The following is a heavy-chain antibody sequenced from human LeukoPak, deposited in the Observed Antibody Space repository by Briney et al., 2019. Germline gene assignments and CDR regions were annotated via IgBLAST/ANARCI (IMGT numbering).Heavy chain of an antibody. CDR1: GVSVNSRSFY. CDR3: VRGAMVSKPGDF. CDR2: VYSSGNV. V-gene: IGHV4-39*01. Sequence: SETLSLTCSVSGVSVNSRSFYWNWVRQPPGKGLEWIGSVYSSGNVYQSPSLQSRAAISVDASNNSFSLTLKSVTAADTAVYFCVRGAMVSKPGDFWGQATLVIVSS. J-gene: IGHJ4*02. D-gene: IGHD2/OR15-2a*01.